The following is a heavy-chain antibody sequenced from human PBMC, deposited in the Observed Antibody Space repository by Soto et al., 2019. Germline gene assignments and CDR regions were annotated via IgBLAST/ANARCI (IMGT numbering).Heavy chain of an antibody. CDR2: IYYSGST. V-gene: IGHV4-39*01. Sequence: SETLSLTCTVSGGSISSSSYYWGWIRQPPGKGLEWIGSIYYSGSTYYNPSLKSRVTISVDTSKNQFSLKLSSVTAADTAVYYCCDGTTAPAIEFQHWGQGTLVTVSS. CDR3: CDGTTAPAIEFQH. J-gene: IGHJ1*01. D-gene: IGHD1-7*01. CDR1: GGSISSSSYY.